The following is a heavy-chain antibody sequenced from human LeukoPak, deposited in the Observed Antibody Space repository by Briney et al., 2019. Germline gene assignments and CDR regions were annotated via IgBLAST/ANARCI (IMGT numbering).Heavy chain of an antibody. D-gene: IGHD6-19*01. J-gene: IGHJ4*02. CDR3: APRGVSGD. CDR1: GFDFNDFA. Sequence: GGSLRLSCAASGFDFNDFAMTWVRQAPGKGLEWVSSMSGSGDTTEYAASVKGRFTISRDNAKKTLYLQMNSLRDEDTATYYCAPRGVSGDWGQGTLVTVSS. V-gene: IGHV3-23*01. CDR2: MSGSGDTT.